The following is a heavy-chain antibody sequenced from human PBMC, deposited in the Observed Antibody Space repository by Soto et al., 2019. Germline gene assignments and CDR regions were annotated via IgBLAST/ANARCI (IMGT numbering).Heavy chain of an antibody. V-gene: IGHV3-11*01. D-gene: IGHD3-10*01. CDR3: ARARYFGSGTYYCDY. Sequence: PGGSLRLSCAAPGFTFSDYYMSWIRQAPGKGLEWVSYISSSGSTMYYADSVKGRFTISRDNAKKSLYLQMNSLRAEDTAVYYCARARYFGSGTYYCDYWGQGTLVTVSS. CDR2: ISSSGSTM. CDR1: GFTFSDYY. J-gene: IGHJ4*02.